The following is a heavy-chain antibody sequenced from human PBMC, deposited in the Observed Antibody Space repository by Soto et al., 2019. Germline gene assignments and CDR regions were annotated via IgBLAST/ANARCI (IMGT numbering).Heavy chain of an antibody. CDR3: VKDGGYCSSATCYSPRNHYFDS. CDR2: IKFDGSVK. Sequence: LRLSCVASGFSFSDYWMSWVRQAPGKGPEWVANIKFDGSVKQYVDSVRGRFSISRDNFRNSLFLQMNSLRAGDTAIYYCVKDGGYCSSATCYSPRNHYFDSWGQGTLVTVSS. V-gene: IGHV3-7*03. J-gene: IGHJ4*02. CDR1: GFSFSDYW. D-gene: IGHD2-2*01.